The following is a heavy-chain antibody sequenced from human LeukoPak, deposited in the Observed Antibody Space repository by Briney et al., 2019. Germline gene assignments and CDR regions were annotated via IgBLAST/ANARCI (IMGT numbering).Heavy chain of an antibody. J-gene: IGHJ5*02. D-gene: IGHD2-21*01. V-gene: IGHV1-2*02. Sequence: ASVKVAFKPSGYSFTDYYMHWVRQAPGQGLDWMEWINPNSGGTSSAQKVEARVTMTRDTSITTVYMEVSWLTYDDTAIYYCARADRLHGGPYLIGPWGQETLVTVSS. CDR2: INPNSGGT. CDR1: GYSFTDYY. CDR3: ARADRLHGGPYLIGP.